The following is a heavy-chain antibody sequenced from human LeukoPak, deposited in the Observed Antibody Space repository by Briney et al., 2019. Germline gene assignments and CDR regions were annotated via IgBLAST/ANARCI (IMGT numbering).Heavy chain of an antibody. J-gene: IGHJ4*02. D-gene: IGHD2-15*01. CDR3: ARGYCSGGSCHLDY. Sequence: ASAKVSCKASGYTFTSYAMNWVRQAPGQGLEWMGWINPNSGGTNYAQKFQGRVTMTRDTSISTAYMELSRLRSDDTAVYYCARGYCSGGSCHLDYWGQGTLVTVSS. CDR1: GYTFTSYA. CDR2: INPNSGGT. V-gene: IGHV1-2*02.